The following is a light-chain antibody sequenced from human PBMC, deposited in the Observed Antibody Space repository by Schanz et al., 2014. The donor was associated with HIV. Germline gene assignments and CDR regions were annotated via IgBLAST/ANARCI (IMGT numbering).Light chain of an antibody. CDR1: QGISSY. CDR2: SAV. V-gene: IGKV1-39*01. CDR3: LESWSTLYT. J-gene: IGKJ2*01. Sequence: IQLTQSPSSLSASVGDRVTITCRASQGISSYLAWYQQKPGKAPKLLIYSAVNLGTGVPSRFSGSGSGTHFTLTITSLQPEDFATYYCLESWSTLYTFGRGTNLEIK.